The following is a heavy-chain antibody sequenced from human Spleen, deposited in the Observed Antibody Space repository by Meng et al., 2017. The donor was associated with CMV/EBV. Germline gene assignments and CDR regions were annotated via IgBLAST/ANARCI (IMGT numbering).Heavy chain of an antibody. CDR2: VYYSGST. J-gene: IGHJ4*02. CDR3: ARSYGGYYRFGY. CDR1: GGSISSRSYY. V-gene: IGHV4-39*07. D-gene: IGHD3-22*01. Sequence: SETLSLTCTVSGGSISSRSYYWGWIRQPPGERLEWIGNVYYSGSTYYNPSLKSRVTISVDTSKNQFSLKLSSVTAADTAMYYCARSYGGYYRFGYWGQGTLVTVSS.